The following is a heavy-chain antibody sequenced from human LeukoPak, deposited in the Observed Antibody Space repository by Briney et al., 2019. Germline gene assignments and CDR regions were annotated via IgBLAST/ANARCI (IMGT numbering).Heavy chain of an antibody. CDR2: IYTSGST. V-gene: IGHV4-4*09. CDR1: GGSISSYY. Sequence: SETLSLTCTVSGGSISSYYWSWIRQPPGKGLEWIGYIYTSGSTNYNPSLKSRVTISVDTSKNQFSLKLSSVTAADTAVYYCARGAVYSSGWFPYYYYYYMDVWGKRTTVTVSS. J-gene: IGHJ6*03. CDR3: ARGAVYSSGWFPYYYYYYMDV. D-gene: IGHD6-19*01.